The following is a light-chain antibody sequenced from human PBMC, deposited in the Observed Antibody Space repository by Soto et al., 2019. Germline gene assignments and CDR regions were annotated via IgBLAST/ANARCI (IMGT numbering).Light chain of an antibody. Sequence: QSVLTQPPSVSGAPGQTVTISCSGTSSNIGSGSDVQWFRQLPGTAPKLLIYANTIRPSGVPDRFSGSKTGISVSLAITGLRVEDEADYDSQAYDRGLTGWVFGGGTKLTVL. CDR2: ANT. J-gene: IGLJ3*02. CDR1: SSNIGSGSD. V-gene: IGLV1-40*01. CDR3: QAYDRGLTGWV.